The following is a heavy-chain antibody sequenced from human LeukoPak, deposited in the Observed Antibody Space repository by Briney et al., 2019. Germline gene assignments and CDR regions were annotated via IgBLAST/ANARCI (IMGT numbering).Heavy chain of an antibody. D-gene: IGHD3-22*01. CDR2: ISGSGGST. V-gene: IGHV3-23*01. Sequence: GGSLRLSCAASGFTFSSYAMSWVRQAPGKGLEWVSVISGSGGSTYYADSVKGRFTISRDNSKNTLYLQMNSLRAEETAVYYCAKRFMVVVTQDDYVDYWGQGTLVTVSS. J-gene: IGHJ4*02. CDR3: AKRFMVVVTQDDYVDY. CDR1: GFTFSSYA.